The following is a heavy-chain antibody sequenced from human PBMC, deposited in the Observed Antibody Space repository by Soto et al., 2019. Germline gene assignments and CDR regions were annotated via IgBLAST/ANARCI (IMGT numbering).Heavy chain of an antibody. CDR1: GYPFTHYG. D-gene: IGHD6-13*01. CDR2: ISPIFGAA. V-gene: IGHV1-69*13. J-gene: IGHJ4*02. CDR3: ARELRITTAGPRPYDY. Sequence: ASVKVSCKSSGYPFTHYGITWIRQAPGQGLEWMGWISPIFGAANYAQKFQGRVTITADESTSTVYMELRSLRSDDTAVFYCARELRITTAGPRPYDYWGQGTLVTVSS.